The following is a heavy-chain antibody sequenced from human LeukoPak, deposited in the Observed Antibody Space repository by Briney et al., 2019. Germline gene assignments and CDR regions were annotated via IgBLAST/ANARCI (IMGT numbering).Heavy chain of an antibody. D-gene: IGHD5-24*01. J-gene: IGHJ5*02. CDR3: ARGHREDWFDP. CDR2: INPSGGST. V-gene: IGHV1-46*01. CDR1: GYTFTSYG. Sequence: ASVKVSCKASGYTFTSYGISWVRQAPGQGLEWMGIINPSGGSTSYAQKFQGRVTMTRDTSTSTVYMELSSLRSEDTAVYYCARGHREDWFDPWGQGTLVTVSS.